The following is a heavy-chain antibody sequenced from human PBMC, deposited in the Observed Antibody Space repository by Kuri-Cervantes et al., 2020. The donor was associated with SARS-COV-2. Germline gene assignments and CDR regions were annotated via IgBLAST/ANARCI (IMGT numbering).Heavy chain of an antibody. CDR1: GFTFSSYA. V-gene: IGHV3-23*01. J-gene: IGHJ1*01. Sequence: GGSLRLSCAASGFTFSSYAMSWVRQAPGKGLEWVSAISGSGGSTYYADSVKGRFTISRDNSKNTLYLQMNTLKTEDTAMFYCARDASYSGSYGSFQHWGQGTLVTVSS. D-gene: IGHD1-26*01. CDR2: ISGSGGST. CDR3: ARDASYSGSYGSFQH.